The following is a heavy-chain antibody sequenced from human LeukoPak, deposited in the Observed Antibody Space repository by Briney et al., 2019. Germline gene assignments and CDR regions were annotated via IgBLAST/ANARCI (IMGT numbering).Heavy chain of an antibody. J-gene: IGHJ3*02. CDR2: TSRSDI. V-gene: IGHV3-48*03. Sequence: GGSLRLSCAGSGLTLSYYEINWVRQAPGKGLEWVSFTSRSDIFYADSVKGRFTISRDYAKNSLYLQMNSLRAGDTAIYFCVRDEVATWSGFDIWGQGTMVTVSS. CDR1: GLTLSYYE. CDR3: VRDEVATWSGFDI. D-gene: IGHD5-12*01.